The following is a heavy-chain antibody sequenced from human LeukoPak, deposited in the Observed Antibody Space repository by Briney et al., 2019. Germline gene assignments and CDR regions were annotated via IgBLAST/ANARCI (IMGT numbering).Heavy chain of an antibody. V-gene: IGHV4-59*12. J-gene: IGHJ6*02. Sequence: SSETLSLTCTVSGGSISSYYWSWIRQPPGKGLEWIGYIYYSGSTNYNPSLKSRVTISVDTSKNQFSLKLSSVTAADTAVYYCARDRQDCSGGSCYPGGYYYYYGMDVWGQGTTVTVSS. CDR1: GGSISSYY. CDR2: IYYSGST. CDR3: ARDRQDCSGGSCYPGGYYYYYGMDV. D-gene: IGHD2-15*01.